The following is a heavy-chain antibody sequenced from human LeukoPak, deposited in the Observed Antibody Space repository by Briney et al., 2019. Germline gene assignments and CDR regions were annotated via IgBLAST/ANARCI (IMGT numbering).Heavy chain of an antibody. J-gene: IGHJ4*02. CDR3: ARELTGYWQQY. D-gene: IGHD3-9*01. Sequence: GGSLRLSCAASGFTFSNFAMHWVRQAPGKGLEWVAIISYDGGNQYYADSVKGRFTISRDSSQNTLYLQMNSLRAEDTAVYYCARELTGYWQQYWGQGTLVTVSS. V-gene: IGHV3-30*04. CDR2: ISYDGGNQ. CDR1: GFTFSNFA.